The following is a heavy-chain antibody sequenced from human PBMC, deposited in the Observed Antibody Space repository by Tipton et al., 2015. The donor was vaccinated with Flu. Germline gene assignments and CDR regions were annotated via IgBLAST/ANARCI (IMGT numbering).Heavy chain of an antibody. Sequence: GLVKPSQTPSLTCVISGDSVSSNGATWNWIRQSPSRGLEWLGKTYQRSMWHHIYAVSVKGRISITPDTSKNQFSLQLNSVTPEDTAVYYCARGSGSGPKDWFDPWGQGTQVTVS. J-gene: IGHJ5*02. CDR3: ARGSGSGPKDWFDP. CDR2: TYQRSMWHH. D-gene: IGHD3-10*01. CDR1: GDSVSSNGAT. V-gene: IGHV6-1*01.